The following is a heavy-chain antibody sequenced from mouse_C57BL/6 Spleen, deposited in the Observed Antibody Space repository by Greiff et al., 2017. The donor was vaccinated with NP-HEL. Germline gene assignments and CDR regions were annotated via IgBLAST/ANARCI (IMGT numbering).Heavy chain of an antibody. V-gene: IGHV5-17*01. D-gene: IGHD1-1*01. J-gene: IGHJ4*01. CDR1: GFTFSDYG. CDR2: ISSGSSTI. CDR3: ASDYGSSYGAMDY. Sequence: DVQLVESGGGLVKPGGSLKLSCAASGFTFSDYGMHWVRQAPEKGLEWVAYISSGSSTIYYADTVKGRFTISRDNAKNTLFLQMTSLRSEDTAMYYCASDYGSSYGAMDYWGQGTSVTVSS.